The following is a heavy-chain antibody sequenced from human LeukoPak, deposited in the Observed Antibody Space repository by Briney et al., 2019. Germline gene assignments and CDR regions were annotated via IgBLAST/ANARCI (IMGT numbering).Heavy chain of an antibody. J-gene: IGHJ5*02. CDR1: GFIFSSYA. CDR2: ISYDGRNK. CDR3: AKTLRGYDFWTGYLLDP. D-gene: IGHD3-3*01. Sequence: GGSLTLSCAASGFIFSSYAMHWVRQAPGKGLEWVAVISYDGRNKNYADSVKGRFTISRDNSKNTLYLQMTSLRPEATPVYSCAKTLRGYDFWTGYLLDPWGQGTLVTVSS. V-gene: IGHV3-30*18.